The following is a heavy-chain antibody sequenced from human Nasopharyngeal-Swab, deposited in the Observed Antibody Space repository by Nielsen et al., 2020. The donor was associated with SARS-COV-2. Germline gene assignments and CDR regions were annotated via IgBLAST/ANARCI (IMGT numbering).Heavy chain of an antibody. CDR3: ARDRGSAAADY. V-gene: IGHV1-2*02. CDR1: GYTFTGYY. D-gene: IGHD6-13*01. CDR2: INPNSGGT. Sequence: ASVKVSCKASGYTFTGYYMHWVRQAPGQGLEWMGWINPNSGGTNYAQKFQGRVTMTTDTSTSTAYMELRSLRSDDTAVYYCARDRGSAAADYWGQGTLVTVSS. J-gene: IGHJ4*02.